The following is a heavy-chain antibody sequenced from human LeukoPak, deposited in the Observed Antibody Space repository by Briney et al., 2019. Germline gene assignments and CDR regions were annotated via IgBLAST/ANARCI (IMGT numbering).Heavy chain of an antibody. Sequence: SQTLSPTCAVYGGSSSGYYWSWIRQPPGKGLEWIGEINHSGSTNYNPSLKSRVTISVDTSKNQFSLKLSFLTAADTAGYYCASTLQLNWGQGTLVTVCS. D-gene: IGHD1-1*01. CDR1: GGSSSGYY. CDR3: ASTLQLN. CDR2: INHSGST. V-gene: IGHV4-34*01. J-gene: IGHJ4*02.